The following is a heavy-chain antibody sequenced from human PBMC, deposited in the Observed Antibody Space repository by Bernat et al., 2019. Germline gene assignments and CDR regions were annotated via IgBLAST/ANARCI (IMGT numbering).Heavy chain of an antibody. Sequence: EVQLVESGGGLIQPGGSLRLSCAASGLTVSANYMSWVRQAPEKGLEWVSIIYSGSSTYYADSVKGRFTISRDNSKNTLYLQMNSLRAEDTAFYYCARLGGSGSYEDYWGQGTLVTVSS. D-gene: IGHD1-26*01. CDR1: GLTVSANY. J-gene: IGHJ4*02. V-gene: IGHV3-53*01. CDR2: IYSGSST. CDR3: ARLGGSGSYEDY.